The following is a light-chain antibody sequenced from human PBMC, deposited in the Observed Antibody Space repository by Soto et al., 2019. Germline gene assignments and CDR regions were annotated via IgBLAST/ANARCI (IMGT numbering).Light chain of an antibody. CDR3: QQFGSSPRGT. CDR2: GAS. V-gene: IGKV3-20*01. CDR1: QSVSSSY. Sequence: EIVLTQSPGTLSLSPGERATLSCRASQSVSSSYLAWYQQKPGQAPRLLIYGASSRATAMPYRFSGSGSGTDFTLTISRLEPEDFAVYYCQQFGSSPRGTFGQGTKVEIK. J-gene: IGKJ1*01.